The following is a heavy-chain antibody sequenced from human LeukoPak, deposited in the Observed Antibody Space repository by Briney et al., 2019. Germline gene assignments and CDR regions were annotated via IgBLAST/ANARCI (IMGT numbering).Heavy chain of an antibody. CDR2: ISYDGSNK. CDR1: GFTFSSYG. CDR3: VKDSEMATINAFDI. V-gene: IGHV3-30*18. D-gene: IGHD5-24*01. Sequence: PGGSLRLSCAASGFTFSSYGMHWVRQAPGKGLEWVAVISYDGSNKYYADSVKGRFTISRDNSKNTLYLQMNSLRAEDTAVYYCVKDSEMATINAFDIWGQGTMVTVSS. J-gene: IGHJ3*02.